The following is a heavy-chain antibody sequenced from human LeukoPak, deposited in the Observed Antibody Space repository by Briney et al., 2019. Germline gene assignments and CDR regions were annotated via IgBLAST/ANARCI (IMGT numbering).Heavy chain of an antibody. CDR1: GYTFTSYA. J-gene: IGHJ4*02. Sequence: GASVNVSCKASGYTFTSYAMNWVRQAPGQGLEWMGWINTNTGNPTYAQGFTGRFVFSLDTSVSTAYLQISSLKAEDTAVYYCARGKIPRRYSYGNLPGYWGQGTLVTVSS. D-gene: IGHD5-18*01. V-gene: IGHV7-4-1*02. CDR3: ARGKIPRRYSYGNLPGY. CDR2: INTNTGNP.